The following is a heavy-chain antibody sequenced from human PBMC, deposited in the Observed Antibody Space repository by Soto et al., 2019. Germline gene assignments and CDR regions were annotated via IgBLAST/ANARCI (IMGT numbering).Heavy chain of an antibody. Sequence: QVQLVQSGAEVKKPGASVKVSCKASGYTFTSYGISWVRQAPGQGLEWMGWISAYNGNTNYAQKLQGRVTMTTDTSTSTAYIELRSLRSDDTAVYYCARVGGSGPPYYYYYGMDVWGQGTTVTVSS. CDR3: ARVGGSGPPYYYYYGMDV. CDR1: GYTFTSYG. J-gene: IGHJ6*02. D-gene: IGHD3-16*01. CDR2: ISAYNGNT. V-gene: IGHV1-18*01.